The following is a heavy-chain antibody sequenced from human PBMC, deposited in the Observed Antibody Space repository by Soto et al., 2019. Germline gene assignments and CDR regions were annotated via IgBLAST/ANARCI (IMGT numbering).Heavy chain of an antibody. CDR3: AKGDVDPAMK. D-gene: IGHD5-18*01. J-gene: IGHJ4*02. Sequence: GGSRRLSCAASGFTFSSYGMHWVRQAPGKGLEWVAVISYDGSNKYYADSVKGRFTISRDNSKNTLYLQMNGLRAEDTAVYYCAKGDVDPAMKWGQGTLVTVSS. V-gene: IGHV3-30*18. CDR1: GFTFSSYG. CDR2: ISYDGSNK.